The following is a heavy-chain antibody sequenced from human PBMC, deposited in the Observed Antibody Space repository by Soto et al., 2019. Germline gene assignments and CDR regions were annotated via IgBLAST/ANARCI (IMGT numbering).Heavy chain of an antibody. V-gene: IGHV3-30*18. CDR3: AKDRAPPDYYYDSSGYPFDYYYYGMDV. CDR2: ISYDGSNK. CDR1: GFTFSSYG. D-gene: IGHD3-22*01. Sequence: PGGSLRLSCAASGFTFSSYGMHWVRQAPGKGLEWVAVISYDGSNKYYADSVKGRFTISRDNSKNTLYLQMNSLRAEDTAVYYCAKDRAPPDYYYDSSGYPFDYYYYGMDVWGQGTTVTVSS. J-gene: IGHJ6*02.